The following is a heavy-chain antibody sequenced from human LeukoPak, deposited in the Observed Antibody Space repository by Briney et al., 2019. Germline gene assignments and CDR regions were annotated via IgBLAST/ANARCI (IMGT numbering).Heavy chain of an antibody. D-gene: IGHD3-10*01. CDR2: ISSSSSYI. J-gene: IGHJ4*02. CDR1: GFTFSSYA. V-gene: IGHV3-21*01. Sequence: GGSLRLSCAASGFTFSSYAMSWVRQAPGKGLEWVSSISSSSSYIYYADSVKGRFTISRDNAKNSLYLQMNSLRAEDTAVYYCAKDRSSGVRRIGYSDSWGQGTLVTVSS. CDR3: AKDRSSGVRRIGYSDS.